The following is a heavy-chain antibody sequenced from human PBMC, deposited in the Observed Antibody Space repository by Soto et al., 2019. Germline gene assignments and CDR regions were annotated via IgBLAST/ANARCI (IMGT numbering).Heavy chain of an antibody. J-gene: IGHJ2*01. V-gene: IGHV4-59*08. CDR1: GDYITSHY. Sequence: QVQLQESGPGLVKPSETLSLTCTVSGDYITSHYWSWIRLPPGKGREWIGYVYHSGKTDSNPSLKSLVTISMDTSKNQISISLTSVTAADTAVYYCARPKGTAPAVWYFDLWGRGTRVTVSS. D-gene: IGHD1-1*01. CDR3: ARPKGTAPAVWYFDL. CDR2: VYHSGKT.